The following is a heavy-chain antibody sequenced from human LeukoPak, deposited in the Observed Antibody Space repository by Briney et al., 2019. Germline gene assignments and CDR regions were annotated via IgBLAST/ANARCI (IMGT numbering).Heavy chain of an antibody. D-gene: IGHD2-2*02. CDR1: GFTFSNAW. Sequence: GGSLRLSCAASGFTFSNAWMSWVRQAPGKGLEWVGRIKSKTDGGTTDYAAPVKGRFTISGDDSKNTLYLQMNSLKTEDTAVYYCTTGHCSSTSCYTYDAFDIWGQGTMVTVSS. CDR3: TTGHCSSTSCYTYDAFDI. J-gene: IGHJ3*02. V-gene: IGHV3-15*01. CDR2: IKSKTDGGTT.